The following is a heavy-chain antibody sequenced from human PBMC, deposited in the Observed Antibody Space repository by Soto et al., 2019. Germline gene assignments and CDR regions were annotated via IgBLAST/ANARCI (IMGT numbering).Heavy chain of an antibody. CDR1: GFTFSSYA. D-gene: IGHD3-10*01. J-gene: IGHJ6*02. CDR2: ISYDGSNK. Sequence: GGSLRLACAASGFTFSSYAVHWVRQAPGKGREWVAVISYDGSNKYYADSVKGRFTISRDNSKNTLYLQMNSLRAEDTAVYYCARAPPGYYGSGSYAYYYYGMDVWGQGTTVTVSS. V-gene: IGHV3-30-3*01. CDR3: ARAPPGYYGSGSYAYYYYGMDV.